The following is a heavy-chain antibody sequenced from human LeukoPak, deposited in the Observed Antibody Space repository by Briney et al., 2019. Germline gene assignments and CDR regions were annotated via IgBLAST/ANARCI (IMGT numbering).Heavy chain of an antibody. CDR3: ARHPNSNWDY. J-gene: IGHJ4*02. V-gene: IGHV3-7*03. Sequence: PGGSLRLSCGVSGFTFRNYWMTWVRQVPGKGLEWVVNINEGGNEKNYVDSVEGRFTVSRDNAQNSLYLQMNSLRVEDTAVYYCARHPNSNWDYWGQGTLVTVSS. CDR1: GFTFRNYW. CDR2: INEGGNEK. D-gene: IGHD1-1*01.